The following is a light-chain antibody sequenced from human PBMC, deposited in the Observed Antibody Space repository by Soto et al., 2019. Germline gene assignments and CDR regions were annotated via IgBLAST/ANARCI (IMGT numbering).Light chain of an antibody. V-gene: IGLV1-40*01. CDR3: QSYESSLSGWI. CDR2: GNT. CDR1: SSNIGAGYE. J-gene: IGLJ2*01. Sequence: QSVLTQPPSVSGAPGQRVTISCTESSSNIGAGYEVHWYQQIPGTAPKLLIYGNTNRPSGVPDRFSASKSGTSASLAITGLQAEDEADYYCQSYESSLSGWIFGGGTKLTVL.